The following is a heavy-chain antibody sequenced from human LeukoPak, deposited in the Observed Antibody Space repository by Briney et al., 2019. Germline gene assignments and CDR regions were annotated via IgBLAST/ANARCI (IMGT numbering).Heavy chain of an antibody. J-gene: IGHJ3*02. D-gene: IGHD3-9*01. V-gene: IGHV1-2*02. Sequence: ASVKVSCKTSGYTFTGYYMHWVRQAPGQGLEWMGWIHPNSGGTNYAQKFQGRVTMTRDTSISTAYMELSRLRSDDTAVYYCAREFFDWLFSYAFDIWGQGTMVTVSS. CDR2: IHPNSGGT. CDR3: AREFFDWLFSYAFDI. CDR1: GYTFTGYY.